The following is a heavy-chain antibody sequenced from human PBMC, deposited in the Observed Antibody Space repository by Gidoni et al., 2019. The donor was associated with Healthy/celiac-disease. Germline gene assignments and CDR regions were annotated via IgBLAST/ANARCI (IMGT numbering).Heavy chain of an antibody. CDR3: VNGEPSSGYDYYFDY. J-gene: IGHJ4*02. Sequence: EVQLVESGGGLVQPGGSLSLSCSASGFTFSSYAMHWVRQAPGKGLEYVSAISSNGGSTYYADSVKGRFTISRDNSKNTLYLQMSSLRAEYTAVYYCVNGEPSSGYDYYFDYWGQGTLVTVSS. V-gene: IGHV3-64D*06. D-gene: IGHD5-12*01. CDR1: GFTFSSYA. CDR2: ISSNGGST.